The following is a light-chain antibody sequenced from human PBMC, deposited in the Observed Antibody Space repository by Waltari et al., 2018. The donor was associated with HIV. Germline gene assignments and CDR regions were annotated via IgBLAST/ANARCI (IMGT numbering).Light chain of an antibody. CDR1: ESVNNN. CDR3: QQYRDWPRYT. CDR2: GGS. J-gene: IGKJ2*01. Sequence: VLTQSPLTVSVSPGGTVTLSCRASESVNNNIAWYQQKPGQAPRLVVYGGSTRATGLPVRFSGSGSRTDFTLTINTLKSEDIAIYFCQQYRDWPRYTFGQGTKLDIK. V-gene: IGKV3-15*01.